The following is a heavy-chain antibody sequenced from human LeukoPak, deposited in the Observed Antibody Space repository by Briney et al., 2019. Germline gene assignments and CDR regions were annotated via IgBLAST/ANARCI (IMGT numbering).Heavy chain of an antibody. D-gene: IGHD5-24*01. Sequence: PSETLSLTCLVSGASVSSSHWNRIRQLPGKGLEWIGCLSYTGKTDYNPSLTSRVTISLDTSKNQVSLKLKSLTAADTAVYYCSEGYFEPFDHWGQGISVTVSS. CDR1: GASVSSSH. CDR3: SEGYFEPFDH. V-gene: IGHV4-59*02. J-gene: IGHJ4*02. CDR2: LSYTGKT.